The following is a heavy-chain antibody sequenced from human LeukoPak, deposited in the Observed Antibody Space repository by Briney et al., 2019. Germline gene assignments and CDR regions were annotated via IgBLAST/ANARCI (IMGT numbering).Heavy chain of an antibody. D-gene: IGHD3-10*01. CDR1: GGTFSSYA. Sequence: SVKVSCKXSGGTFSSYAISWVRQTPGQGLEWMGRIIPIFGTANYAQKFQGRVTITTDESTSTAYMELSSLRSEDTAVYYCARDFANTIYYFDYWGQGTLVTVSS. V-gene: IGHV1-69*05. J-gene: IGHJ4*02. CDR3: ARDFANTIYYFDY. CDR2: IIPIFGTA.